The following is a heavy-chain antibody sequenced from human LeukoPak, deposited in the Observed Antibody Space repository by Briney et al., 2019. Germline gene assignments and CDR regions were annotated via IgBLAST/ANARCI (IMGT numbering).Heavy chain of an antibody. J-gene: IGHJ4*02. Sequence: GGSLRLSCATSGFIFSAYYMSWIRQAPGKGLEWVSYISGSGNDISYADSVKGRLTISRDNAKGSLYLQMNSLKAADTAMYYCGTHAGRTGSDDWGQGTLVTVSS. CDR2: ISGSGNDI. V-gene: IGHV3-11*01. CDR3: GTHAGRTGSDD. CDR1: GFIFSAYY. D-gene: IGHD3/OR15-3a*01.